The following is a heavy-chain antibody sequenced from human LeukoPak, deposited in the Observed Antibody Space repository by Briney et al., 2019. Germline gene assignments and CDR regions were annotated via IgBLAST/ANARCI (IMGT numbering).Heavy chain of an antibody. CDR1: GYTFTSYA. V-gene: IGHV1-3*01. CDR3: ARPTEEMATINAYFHY. D-gene: IGHD5-24*01. CDR2: INAGNGNT. Sequence: ASVKVSCKASGYTFTSYAMHWVRQAPGQRLEWMGWINAGNGNTKYSQKFQGRVTITRDTSASTAYMELSSLRSEDTAVYYCARPTEEMATINAYFHYWGQETLVTVSS. J-gene: IGHJ4*02.